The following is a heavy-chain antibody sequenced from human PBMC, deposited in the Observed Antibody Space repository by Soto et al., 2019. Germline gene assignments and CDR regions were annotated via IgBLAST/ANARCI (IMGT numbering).Heavy chain of an antibody. D-gene: IGHD2-2*01. CDR1: CGSFSAYY. J-gene: IGHJ6*02. Sequence: PSETLSLTCAVSCGSFSAYYWNWIRQPPGKGLEWIGEINHSGTTNFNPSLKSRVTIPVDTSKNQFSLKLSSVTAADTAVYYCARGPVIVVVSATNGNGMDVWGQGTTVT. CDR2: INHSGTT. V-gene: IGHV4-34*01. CDR3: ARGPVIVVVSATNGNGMDV.